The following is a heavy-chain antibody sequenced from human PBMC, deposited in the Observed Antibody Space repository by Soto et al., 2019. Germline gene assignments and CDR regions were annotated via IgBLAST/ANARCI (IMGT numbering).Heavy chain of an antibody. V-gene: IGHV1-69*01. J-gene: IGHJ6*02. CDR2: IIPIFGTA. Sequence: QVQLVQSGAEVKKPGSSVKVSCKASGGTFRSYAISWVRQAPGQGLEWMGGIIPIFGTANYAQKFQGRVTITADESTSTAYMELSSLRSEDTAVYYCARDGSGYDWGYYYYGMDVWGQGTTVTVSS. D-gene: IGHD5-12*01. CDR3: ARDGSGYDWGYYYYGMDV. CDR1: GGTFRSYA.